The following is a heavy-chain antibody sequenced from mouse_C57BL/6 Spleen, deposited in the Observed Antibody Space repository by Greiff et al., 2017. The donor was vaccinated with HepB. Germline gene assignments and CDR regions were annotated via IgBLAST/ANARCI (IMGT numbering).Heavy chain of an antibody. CDR3: ARGGLRRESDYYAMDY. CDR1: GYSITSGYY. CDR2: ISYDGSN. Sequence: EVKLVESGPGLVKPSQSLSLTCSVTGYSITSGYYWNWIRQFPGNKLEWMGYISYDGSNNYNPSLKNRISITRDTSKNQFFLKLNSVTTEDTATYYCARGGLRRESDYYAMDYWGQGTSVTVSS. V-gene: IGHV3-6*01. J-gene: IGHJ4*01. D-gene: IGHD2-2*01.